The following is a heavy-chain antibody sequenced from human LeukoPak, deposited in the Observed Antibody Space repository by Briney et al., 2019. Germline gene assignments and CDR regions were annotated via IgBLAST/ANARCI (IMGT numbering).Heavy chain of an antibody. CDR1: GYTFTSYY. CDR3: ARPAGYQLPKEMFLYY. CDR2: INPSGGST. Sequence: ASVKVSCKASGYTFTSYYMHWVRQAPGQGLEWMGIINPSGGSTSYAQKFQGRVTMTRDTSTSTVYMELSSLRSEDTAVYYCARPAGYQLPKEMFLYYWGQGTLVTVSS. V-gene: IGHV1-46*01. J-gene: IGHJ4*02. D-gene: IGHD2-2*01.